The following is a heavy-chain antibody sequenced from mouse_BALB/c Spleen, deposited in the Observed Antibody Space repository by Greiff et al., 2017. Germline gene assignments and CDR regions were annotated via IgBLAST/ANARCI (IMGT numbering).Heavy chain of an antibody. J-gene: IGHJ2*01. V-gene: IGHV14-3*02. Sequence: DVKLVESGAELVKPGASVKLSCTASGFNIKDTYMHWVKQRPEQGLEWIGRIDPANGNTKYDPKFQGKATITADTSSNTAYLQLSSLTSEDTAVYYCARGGGSSYGLYYFDYWGQGTTLTVSS. D-gene: IGHD1-1*01. CDR3: ARGGGSSYGLYYFDY. CDR2: IDPANGNT. CDR1: GFNIKDTY.